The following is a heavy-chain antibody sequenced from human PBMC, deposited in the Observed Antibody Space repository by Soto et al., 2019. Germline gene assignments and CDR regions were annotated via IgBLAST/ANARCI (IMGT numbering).Heavy chain of an antibody. CDR3: ARISKLGMDV. V-gene: IGHV2-5*01. Sequence: GSGPTLVNPTQTLTLTCTVSGFSLSASGEGVGWIRQPPGKALEWLGVLYWHDNTRYTRYSPSLKNRLAITEDTSKHQVVLTLTNMDPVDTATYFCARISKLGMDVWGQGTTVTVSS. J-gene: IGHJ6*02. D-gene: IGHD3-3*01. CDR2: LYWHDNT. CDR1: GFSLSASGEG.